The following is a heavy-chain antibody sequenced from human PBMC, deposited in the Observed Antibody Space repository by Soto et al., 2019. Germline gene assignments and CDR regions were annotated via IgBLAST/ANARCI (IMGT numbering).Heavy chain of an antibody. J-gene: IGHJ4*02. CDR3: SRDGNDFWSGYPSLNSHCEN. Sequence: GSLRLSCTASGFTFGDYAMSWFRQAPWKGLEWVGFIRNLAYCATTEYAESVKGRFAISRDDSKSIAYLQMNSLKTEDTAVYYCSRDGNDFWSGYPSLNSHCENWGKGTIVIVSS. CDR2: IRNLAYCATT. V-gene: IGHV3-49*03. D-gene: IGHD3-3*01. CDR1: GFTFGDYA.